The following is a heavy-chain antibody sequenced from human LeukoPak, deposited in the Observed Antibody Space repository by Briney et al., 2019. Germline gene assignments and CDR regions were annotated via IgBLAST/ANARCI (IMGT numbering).Heavy chain of an antibody. CDR1: GYTFTGYY. D-gene: IGHD6-19*01. CDR3: ASPYTSGWSLDS. CDR2: INPKSGDT. V-gene: IGHV1-2*02. J-gene: IGHJ4*02. Sequence: ASVKVSCKASGYTFTGYYMHWVRQAPGQGLEWMGWINPKSGDTDYAQKFQGRVTMTRDTSISTAYMELIRLTSDDTAVYFCASPYTSGWSLDSWGQGTLVTVSS.